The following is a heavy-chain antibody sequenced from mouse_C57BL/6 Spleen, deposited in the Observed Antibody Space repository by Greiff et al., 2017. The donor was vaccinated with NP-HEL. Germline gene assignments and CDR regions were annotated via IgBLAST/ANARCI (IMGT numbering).Heavy chain of an antibody. CDR1: GYTFTSYW. Sequence: QVQLQQSGAELVKPGASVKLSCKASGYTFTSYWMQWVKQRPGQGLEWIGEIDPSDSYTNYNQKFKGKATLTVDTSSSTAYMQLSSLTSEDSAVYYCARGLVTTVVPMDYWGQGTSVTVSS. CDR2: IDPSDSYT. CDR3: ARGLVTTVVPMDY. D-gene: IGHD1-1*01. V-gene: IGHV1-50*01. J-gene: IGHJ4*01.